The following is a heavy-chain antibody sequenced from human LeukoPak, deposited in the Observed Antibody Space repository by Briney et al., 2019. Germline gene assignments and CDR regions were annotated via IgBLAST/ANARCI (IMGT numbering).Heavy chain of an antibody. V-gene: IGHV3-7*01. Sequence: SGGSLRLSCAASGFTFSSYSMNWVRQAPGKGLEWVANIKQDGSEKYYVDSVKGRFTISRDNAKNSLYLQMNSLRAEDTAVYYCARTLTGSGYSSSWTYYYYMDVWGKGTTVTVSS. D-gene: IGHD6-13*01. J-gene: IGHJ6*03. CDR1: GFTFSSYS. CDR2: IKQDGSEK. CDR3: ARTLTGSGYSSSWTYYYYMDV.